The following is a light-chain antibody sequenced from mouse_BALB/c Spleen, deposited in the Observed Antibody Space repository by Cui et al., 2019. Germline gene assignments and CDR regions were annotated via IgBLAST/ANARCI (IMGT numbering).Light chain of an antibody. CDR3: QQRSSNPLT. J-gene: IGKJ5*01. CDR2: LTS. V-gene: IGKV4-68*01. Sequence: QIVLTQSPALMSASPGEKVTMTCSASSSVSYMYWYQQKPRSSPKPWIYLTSNLASGVPARFSGSGSGTSYSLTISSMEAEDAATYYCQQRSSNPLTFGAGTKLELK. CDR1: SSVSY.